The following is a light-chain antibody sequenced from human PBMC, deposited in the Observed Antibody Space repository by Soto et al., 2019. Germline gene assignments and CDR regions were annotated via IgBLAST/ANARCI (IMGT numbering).Light chain of an antibody. Sequence: QSVLTQPPTASGTPGQRVTISCSGSRSNNGSNYVYWYQQVPGTAPKLLIYRNDQRPSGVPDRFSGSKSGTSASLAISGLRSEDEADYYCVAWDDSLSGGVFGGGTQLTVL. J-gene: IGLJ7*01. V-gene: IGLV1-47*01. CDR2: RND. CDR1: RSNNGSNY. CDR3: VAWDDSLSGGV.